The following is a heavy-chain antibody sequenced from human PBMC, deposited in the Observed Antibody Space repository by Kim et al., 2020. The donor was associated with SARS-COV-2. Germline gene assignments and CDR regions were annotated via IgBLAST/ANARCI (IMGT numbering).Heavy chain of an antibody. V-gene: IGHV4-39*07. Sequence: TYYHPSITSRVTISVDTSKTQFSRKLTSVTAADTALYVCARMVTTWWFDPWGRGALVTVSS. D-gene: IGHD4-17*01. CDR2: T. CDR3: ARMVTTWWFDP. J-gene: IGHJ5*02.